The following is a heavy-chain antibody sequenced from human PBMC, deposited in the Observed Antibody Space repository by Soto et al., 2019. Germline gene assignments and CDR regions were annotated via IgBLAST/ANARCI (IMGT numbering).Heavy chain of an antibody. V-gene: IGHV3-74*01. Sequence: EVQLVESGGGLVQPGGSLRLSCAASGFTFSSYWMHWVRQAPGKGLVWVSRINSDGSSTSYADSVKGRFTISRDNAKNTXYLQMNSLRAEDTAVYYCARGVGATTFGPTYGMDVWGQGTTVTVSS. CDR1: GFTFSSYW. CDR3: ARGVGATTFGPTYGMDV. J-gene: IGHJ6*02. D-gene: IGHD1-26*01. CDR2: INSDGSST.